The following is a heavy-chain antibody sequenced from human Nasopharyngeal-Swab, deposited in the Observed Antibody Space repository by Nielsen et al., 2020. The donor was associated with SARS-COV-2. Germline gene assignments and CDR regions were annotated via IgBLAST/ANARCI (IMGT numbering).Heavy chain of an antibody. Sequence: GESLKISCAASGFTFGSYWMHWVRQAPGKGLEWVANIKQDGSEKQYLDSVKGRFTISRDNSKNSLYLQMNSLRVEDTAVYYCAREAAGRGYVDHWGQGILVTVSS. V-gene: IGHV3-7*01. CDR3: AREAAGRGYVDH. J-gene: IGHJ4*02. CDR2: IKQDGSEK. CDR1: GFTFGSYW. D-gene: IGHD6-13*01.